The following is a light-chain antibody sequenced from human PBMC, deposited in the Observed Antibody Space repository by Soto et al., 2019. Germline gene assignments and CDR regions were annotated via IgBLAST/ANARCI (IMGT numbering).Light chain of an antibody. Sequence: EIVMTQSPATLSVSPGERATLSCRASQSVSSNLAWYQQKPGQAPRLLIYGASTRATGIPARFSGSGSGTEFKLTISSLQSEDFAVYCCQQYNNWPTLGQGTRLEIK. J-gene: IGKJ5*01. CDR2: GAS. V-gene: IGKV3D-15*01. CDR3: QQYNNWPT. CDR1: QSVSSN.